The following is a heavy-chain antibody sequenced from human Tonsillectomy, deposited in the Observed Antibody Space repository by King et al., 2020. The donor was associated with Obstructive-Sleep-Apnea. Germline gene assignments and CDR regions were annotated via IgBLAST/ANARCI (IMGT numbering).Heavy chain of an antibody. CDR2: IYYSGST. CDR3: ARDSTVLVSGDDAFDI. D-gene: IGHD3-3*01. CDR1: GGSISSYY. Sequence: QLQESGPGLVKPSETLSLTCTVSGGSISSYYWSWIRQPPGKGLEWIGYIYYSGSTNYNPSLKSRVTISVDTSKNQFSLKLSSVTAADTAVYYCARDSTVLVSGDDAFDIWGQGTMVTVSS. J-gene: IGHJ3*02. V-gene: IGHV4-59*01.